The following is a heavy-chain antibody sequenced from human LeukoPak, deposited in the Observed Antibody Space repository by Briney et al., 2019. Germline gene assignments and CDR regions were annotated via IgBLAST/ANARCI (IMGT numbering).Heavy chain of an antibody. D-gene: IGHD3-9*01. Sequence: PSETLSLTCTVSGGSISSSSYYWGWIRQPPGKGLEWIGSIYYSGSTYYNPSLKSRVTISVDTSKNQFSLKLSSVTAADTAVYYCAGRYFDWLLWGPADYWGQGTLVTVSS. V-gene: IGHV4-39*07. CDR1: GGSISSSSYY. CDR2: IYYSGST. CDR3: AGRYFDWLLWGPADY. J-gene: IGHJ4*02.